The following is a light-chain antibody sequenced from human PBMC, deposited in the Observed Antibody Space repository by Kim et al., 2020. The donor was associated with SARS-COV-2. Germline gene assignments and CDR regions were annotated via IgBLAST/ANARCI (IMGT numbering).Light chain of an antibody. Sequence: IQMTQSPSTLSASVGDRVTITCRASRSIGSWLGWSQQQPGKAPNLQIYEASSLKSGVPSRFSGSGSGTEFTFTNSSLQPEDFATYYCQQYDTSWTFGQGTKVEIK. V-gene: IGKV1-5*03. CDR3: QQYDTSWT. CDR2: EAS. CDR1: RSIGSW. J-gene: IGKJ1*01.